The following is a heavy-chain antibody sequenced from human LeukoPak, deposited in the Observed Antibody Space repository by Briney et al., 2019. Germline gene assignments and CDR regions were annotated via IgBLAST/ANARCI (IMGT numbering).Heavy chain of an antibody. D-gene: IGHD3-10*01. CDR3: ARDISMVRGVIMGPDY. CDR1: GFSFSNYD. J-gene: IGHJ4*02. CDR2: IWYDGSNK. V-gene: IGHV3-33*01. Sequence: GGSLRLSCAASGFSFSNYDMHWVRRAPGEGLEWVAVIWYDGSNKYYGDSVKGRFTISRDNSMNTLYLQMKNLRAEDTAVYYCARDISMVRGVIMGPDYWGQGTLVAVSS.